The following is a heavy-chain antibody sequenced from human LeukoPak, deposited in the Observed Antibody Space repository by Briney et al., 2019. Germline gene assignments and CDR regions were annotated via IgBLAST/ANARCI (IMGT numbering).Heavy chain of an antibody. J-gene: IGHJ4*02. D-gene: IGHD1-7*01. Sequence: PSETLSLTCTVSGDSISSYYWSWIRQPAGKGLEWIGRIYPIGSTNYNSSLKSRVTMSVDPSKNQFSLNLISVTAADTAVYFCARGRTTLPRSYYFDLWGQGILVTVSS. CDR2: IYPIGST. CDR3: ARGRTTLPRSYYFDL. CDR1: GDSISSYY. V-gene: IGHV4-4*07.